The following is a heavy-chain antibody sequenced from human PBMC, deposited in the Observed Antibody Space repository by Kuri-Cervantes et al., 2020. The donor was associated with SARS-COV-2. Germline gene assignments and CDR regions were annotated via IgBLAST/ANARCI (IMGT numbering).Heavy chain of an antibody. D-gene: IGHD1-1*01. CDR3: ARDLDTTGTLSYAFDI. J-gene: IGHJ3*02. V-gene: IGHV3-21*01. CDR2: ISSSSSYI. CDR1: GFTFSSYS. Sequence: GGSLRLSCAASGFTFSSYSMNWVRQAPGKGLEWVSSISSSSSYIYYADSVKGRFTISRDNAKNSLYLQMNGLRAEDTAVYYCARDLDTTGTLSYAFDIWGQGTMVTVSS.